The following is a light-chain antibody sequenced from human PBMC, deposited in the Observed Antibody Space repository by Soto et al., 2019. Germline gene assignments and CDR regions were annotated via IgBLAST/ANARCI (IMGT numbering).Light chain of an antibody. J-gene: IGLJ2*01. CDR2: RND. Sequence: QLVLTQPPSVSGTPGQRVTISCSGTTSNIGNNYVYWYQHLPGTAPKLLIHRNDQRPSGVPDRFSGSKSGTSASLAISGLRSEDEADYYCAAWDGDLSGVVFGGGTKLTVL. V-gene: IGLV1-47*01. CDR1: TSNIGNNY. CDR3: AAWDGDLSGVV.